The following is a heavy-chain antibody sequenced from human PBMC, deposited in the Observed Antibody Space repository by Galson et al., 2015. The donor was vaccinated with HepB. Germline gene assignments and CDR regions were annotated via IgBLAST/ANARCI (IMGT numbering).Heavy chain of an antibody. CDR1: GGTFSNFA. V-gene: IGHV1-69*13. CDR3: ASVYGGSGSYYQLVYDMDV. Sequence: SVKVSCKASGGTFSNFAISWVRQAPGQGLEWMGGIIPMFGRTNYAQKFQGRFTITADESTSTAYMELSSLRSEDTAVYYCASVYGGSGSYYQLVYDMDVWGQGTTVTVSS. J-gene: IGHJ6*02. CDR2: IIPMFGRT. D-gene: IGHD3-10*01.